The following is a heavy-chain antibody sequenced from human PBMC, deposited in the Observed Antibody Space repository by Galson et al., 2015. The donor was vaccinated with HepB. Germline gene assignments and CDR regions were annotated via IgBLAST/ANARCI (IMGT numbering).Heavy chain of an antibody. V-gene: IGHV7-4-1*02. CDR2: INTNTGNP. Sequence: SVKVSCKASGYIFTNYAMSWVRQAPGQGLEWMGWINTNTGNPTYAQGFTGRFVFSLDTSVSTAYLQISSLKAEDTAVYYCARDLVGYCSGGRCSFPASDHWGQGTLVTVSS. J-gene: IGHJ4*02. CDR3: ARDLVGYCSGGRCSFPASDH. D-gene: IGHD2-15*01. CDR1: GYIFTNYA.